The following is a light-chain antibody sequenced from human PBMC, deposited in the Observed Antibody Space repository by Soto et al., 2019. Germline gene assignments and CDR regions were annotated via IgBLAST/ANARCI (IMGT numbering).Light chain of an antibody. CDR1: HDIGNS. CDR3: QNYNSAPLT. J-gene: IGKJ4*01. CDR2: DAS. V-gene: IGKV1-27*01. Sequence: DLQMTQSPPSLSTSVGDRVTVTCRASHDIGNSVAWYQQRPGKSPRLLIYDASTLQSGVPARFSGSGSGTDFTLAISSLRPEDVATYYCQNYNSAPLTCGGGTKVEVK.